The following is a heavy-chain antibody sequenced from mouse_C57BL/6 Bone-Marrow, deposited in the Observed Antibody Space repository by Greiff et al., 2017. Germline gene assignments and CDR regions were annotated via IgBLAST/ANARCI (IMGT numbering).Heavy chain of an antibody. CDR2: INPSSGYT. Sequence: VKLQESGAELARPGASVKMTCKASGYTFTSYTMHWVKQRPGQGLEWIGYINPSSGYTKYNQKFKDKATLTADKSSSTAYMQLSSLTSEDSAVXYCAREGLRRVFDYWGQGTTLTVSS. CDR3: AREGLRRVFDY. V-gene: IGHV1-4*01. J-gene: IGHJ2*01. D-gene: IGHD2-4*01. CDR1: GYTFTSYT.